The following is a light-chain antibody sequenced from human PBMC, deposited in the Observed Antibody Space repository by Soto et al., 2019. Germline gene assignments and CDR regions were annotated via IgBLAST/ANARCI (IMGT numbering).Light chain of an antibody. CDR2: RSA. CDR1: SSNIGSNH. J-gene: IGLJ2*01. Sequence: QSVLTQPPSTSGTPGQRVTISCAGSSSNIGSNHVYWYQQFPGMAPKLLMYRSAQLPTGVPDRFSGSKSGNSASLAISGLRSDDEADYYCSERDDSLSGVVFGGGTKLTVL. V-gene: IGLV1-47*01. CDR3: SERDDSLSGVV.